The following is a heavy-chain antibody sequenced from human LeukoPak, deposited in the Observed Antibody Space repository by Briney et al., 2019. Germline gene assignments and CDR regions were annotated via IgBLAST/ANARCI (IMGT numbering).Heavy chain of an antibody. D-gene: IGHD3-10*01. V-gene: IGHV4-34*01. CDR1: GGSISGYY. CDR2: INHSGST. Sequence: PSETLSLTCTVSGGSISGYYWSWIRQPPGKGLEWIGEINHSGSTNYNPSLKSRVTISVDTSKNQFSLELSSVTAADTAVYYCARARYRGVYGSGSYLDYWGQGTLVTVSS. J-gene: IGHJ4*02. CDR3: ARARYRGVYGSGSYLDY.